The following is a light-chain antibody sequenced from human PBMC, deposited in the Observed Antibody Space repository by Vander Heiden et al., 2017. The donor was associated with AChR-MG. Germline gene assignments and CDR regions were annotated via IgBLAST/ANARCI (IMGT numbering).Light chain of an antibody. J-gene: IGLJ3*02. Sequence: SYVLTQTSSASVAPGQTASLTSRGKRIGQMSVHWYRQRPGQAPMVVLFDDKDRPSGIPERFSGSNTGNTATLTISRVEPGDEADYFCQVWDSDGDHPVFGGGTQLTVL. CDR1: RIGQMS. V-gene: IGLV3-21*02. CDR2: DDK. CDR3: QVWDSDGDHPV.